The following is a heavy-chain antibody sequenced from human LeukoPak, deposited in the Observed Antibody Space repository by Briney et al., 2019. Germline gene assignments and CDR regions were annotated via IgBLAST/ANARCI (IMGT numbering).Heavy chain of an antibody. V-gene: IGHV3-66*01. D-gene: IGHD3-16*02. Sequence: GGSLRLSCAASGFTFSSYAMSWVRQAPGKGLEWVSVIYSGGSTYYADSVKGRFTISRDNSKNTLYLQMNSLRAEDTAVYYCARDWASLLWGQGTLVTVSS. CDR2: IYSGGST. CDR3: ARDWASLL. CDR1: GFTFSSYA. J-gene: IGHJ4*02.